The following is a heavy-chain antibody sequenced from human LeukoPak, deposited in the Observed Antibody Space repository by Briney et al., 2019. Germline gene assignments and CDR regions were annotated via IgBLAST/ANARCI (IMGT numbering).Heavy chain of an antibody. CDR2: IRSKANSYAT. CDR1: GFTFSGSA. D-gene: IGHD6-13*01. CDR3: TRHQEGYHLFPIAAAELDP. J-gene: IGHJ5*02. Sequence: GGSLKLSSAASGFTFSGSAMHWIRQASGKGLEWVGRIRSKANSYATAYAASVKGRFTISRDDSKNTAYLQMNSLKTEDTAVYYCTRHQEGYHLFPIAAAELDPWGQGTLVTVSS. V-gene: IGHV3-73*01.